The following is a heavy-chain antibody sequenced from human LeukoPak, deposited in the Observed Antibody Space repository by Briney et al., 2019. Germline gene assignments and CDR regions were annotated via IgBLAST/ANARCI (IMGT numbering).Heavy chain of an antibody. CDR3: AAIAAAGTGGSANFDY. CDR2: INHSGST. Sequence: PSETLSLTCAVYGGSFSGYYWSWIRQPPGKGLEWIGEINHSGSTNYNPSLKSRVTISVDTSKNQFSLKLSSVTAADTAVYYCAAIAAAGTGGSANFDYWGQGTLVTVSS. CDR1: GGSFSGYY. D-gene: IGHD6-13*01. J-gene: IGHJ4*02. V-gene: IGHV4-34*01.